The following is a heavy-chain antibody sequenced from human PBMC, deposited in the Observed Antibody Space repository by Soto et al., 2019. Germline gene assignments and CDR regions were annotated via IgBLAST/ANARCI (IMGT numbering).Heavy chain of an antibody. J-gene: IGHJ4*02. V-gene: IGHV3-43*01. CDR1: GFTFDDYT. CDR2: ISWDGGST. D-gene: IGHD2-2*01. Sequence: EVQLVESGGVVVQPGGSLRLSCAASGFTFDDYTMHWVRQAPGKGLEWVSLISWDGGSTYYAASVKGRFTISRDNSKNSLYRQMNSLRTEDNALYYCAKDGGLYSSTSCYALHAGVDYWGQGTLVTVSS. CDR3: AKDGGLYSSTSCYALHAGVDY.